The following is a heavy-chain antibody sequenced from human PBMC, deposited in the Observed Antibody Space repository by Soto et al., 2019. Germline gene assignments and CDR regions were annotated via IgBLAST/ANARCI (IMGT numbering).Heavy chain of an antibody. CDR2: INHSGST. CDR3: ATQDYGDYKKTFDY. CDR1: GGSFSGYY. D-gene: IGHD4-17*01. J-gene: IGHJ4*02. V-gene: IGHV4-34*01. Sequence: PSETLSLTCAVYGGSFSGYYWSWIRQPPGKGLEWIGEINHSGSTNYNPSLKSRVTISVDTSKNQFSLKLSSVTAADTAVYYCATQDYGDYKKTFDYWGQGTLVTVSS.